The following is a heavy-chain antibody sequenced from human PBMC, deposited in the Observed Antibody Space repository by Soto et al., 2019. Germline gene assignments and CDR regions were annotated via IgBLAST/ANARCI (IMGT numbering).Heavy chain of an antibody. J-gene: IGHJ4*02. D-gene: IGHD1-26*01. CDR3: ARAPFGGSFYPFDY. CDR2: INPSSGGT. Sequence: ASVKVSCKASGYTFTNYYIHWVRQAPGQGLEWMGIINPSSGGTKYAQNFQVRVTMTRDTSSNSSYMELSSLTSDDTAVYFCARAPFGGSFYPFDYWGPGTLVTSPQ. CDR1: GYTFTNYY. V-gene: IGHV1-46*01.